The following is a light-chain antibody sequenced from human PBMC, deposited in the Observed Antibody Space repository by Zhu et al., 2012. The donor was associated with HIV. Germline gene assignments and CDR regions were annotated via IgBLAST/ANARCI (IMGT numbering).Light chain of an antibody. CDR1: QSVSSN. V-gene: IGKV3-15*01. J-gene: IGKJ2*01. CDR2: AAS. CDR3: QQYKNWPPYT. Sequence: IVMTQSPATLSVSPGERATLSCRASQSVSSNLAWYQQKPGQAPRLLIYAASTRATGIPARFSGSGSGTEFTLTISSLQSEDFAIYYCQQYKNWPPYTFGQGTKLEIK.